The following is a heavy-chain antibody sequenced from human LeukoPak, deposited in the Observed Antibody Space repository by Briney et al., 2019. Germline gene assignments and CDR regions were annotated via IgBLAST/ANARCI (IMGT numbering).Heavy chain of an antibody. V-gene: IGHV4-39*07. CDR3: ARSYTNWDQSYYFDY. CDR1: GGSISSSSYY. Sequence: SETLSLTCTVSGGSISSSSYYWGWIRQPPGKGLEWIGSIYYSGSTYYNPSLKSRVTISVDTSKNQFSLKLSSVTAADTAVYYCARSYTNWDQSYYFDYWGQGTLVTVSS. D-gene: IGHD7-27*01. CDR2: IYYSGST. J-gene: IGHJ4*02.